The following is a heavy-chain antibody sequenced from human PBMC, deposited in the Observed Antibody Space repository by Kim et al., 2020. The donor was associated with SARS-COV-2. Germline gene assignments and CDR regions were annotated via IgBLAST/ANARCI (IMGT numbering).Heavy chain of an antibody. Sequence: VKGRFTISRDKSKNTLYLQMTSLRIEDSAVYYCAREGLWGILTRGFDLWGQGTLATVSS. V-gene: IGHV3-48*03. J-gene: IGHJ4*02. D-gene: IGHD3-9*01. CDR3: AREGLWGILTRGFDL.